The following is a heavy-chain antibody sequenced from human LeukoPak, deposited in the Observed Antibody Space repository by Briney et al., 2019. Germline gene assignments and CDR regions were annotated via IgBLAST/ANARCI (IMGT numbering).Heavy chain of an antibody. CDR1: GYTFTNGY. CDR3: ARVGQIVFDY. CDR2: INPGDGST. J-gene: IGHJ4*02. Sequence: GASVKVSCKTSGYTFTNGYLHWVRQDPGQGLEWVGIINPGDGSTKYAQKFQGRVTMTRDTSTSTVYMELSILGSEDTAVYYCARVGQIVFDYWGQGTLVTVSS. D-gene: IGHD3-10*01. V-gene: IGHV1-46*03.